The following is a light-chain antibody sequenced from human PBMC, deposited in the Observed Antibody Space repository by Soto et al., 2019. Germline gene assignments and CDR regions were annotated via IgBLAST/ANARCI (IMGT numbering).Light chain of an antibody. CDR1: TSNIGNNY. J-gene: IGLJ2*01. Sequence: QSVLTQPPSVSAAPGQKVTISCSGSTSNIGNNYASWYQQLPGKVPRLLIYDSDKRPSGIPDRFSGSKSGTSATLGITGLQTGDEADYYCGSWDSSLSAAVFGGGTKLTVL. V-gene: IGLV1-51*01. CDR2: DSD. CDR3: GSWDSSLSAAV.